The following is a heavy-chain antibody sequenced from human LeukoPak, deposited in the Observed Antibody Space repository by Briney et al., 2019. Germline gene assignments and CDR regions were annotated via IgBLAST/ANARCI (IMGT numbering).Heavy chain of an antibody. CDR2: ISGSGGRT. CDR3: AKRGVVIRVILVGFHKEAYYFDS. J-gene: IGHJ4*02. CDR1: GITLSNYG. Sequence: GGSLRLSCAVSGITLSNYGMSWVRQAPGEGLEWVAGISGSGGRTNYADAVKGRFTISRDNAKNTLFLQMNSLRVEDTAVYFCAKRGVVIRVILVGFHKEAYYFDSWGQGALVTVSS. D-gene: IGHD3-22*01. V-gene: IGHV3-23*01.